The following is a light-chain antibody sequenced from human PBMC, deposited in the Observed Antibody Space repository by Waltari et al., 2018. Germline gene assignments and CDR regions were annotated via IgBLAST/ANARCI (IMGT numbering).Light chain of an antibody. J-gene: IGKJ4*01. CDR2: RAS. CDR3: QQHNNYLLT. Sequence: DMQMTQSPSTLSASVGDRVTITCRASQSVNSWLAWYQQKPGKAPKVLIHRASTLESGVPSRFSGSGSGTEFTLTISSLQPDDFATYYCQQHNNYLLTFGGGTKVEIK. V-gene: IGKV1-5*03. CDR1: QSVNSW.